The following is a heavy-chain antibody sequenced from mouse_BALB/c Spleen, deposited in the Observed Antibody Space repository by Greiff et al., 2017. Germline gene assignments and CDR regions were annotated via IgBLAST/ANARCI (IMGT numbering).Heavy chain of an antibody. CDR1: GFTFSSYA. CDR2: ISSGGSYT. CDR3: ARDLYGNYPFAY. D-gene: IGHD2-10*02. V-gene: IGHV5-9-4*01. Sequence: DVKLVESGGGLVKPGGSLKLSCAASGFTFSSYAMSWVRQSPEKRLEWVAEISSGGSYTYYPDTVTGRFTISRDNAKNTLYLEMSSLRSEDTAMYYCARDLYGNYPFAYWGQGTLVTVSA. J-gene: IGHJ3*01.